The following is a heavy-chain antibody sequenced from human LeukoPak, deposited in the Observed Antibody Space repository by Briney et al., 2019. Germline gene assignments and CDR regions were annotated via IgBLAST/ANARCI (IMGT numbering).Heavy chain of an antibody. D-gene: IGHD6-13*01. CDR3: ARLDASSSWPRT. J-gene: IGHJ5*02. CDR1: GGSISSYY. CDR2: INYSGST. V-gene: IGHV4-59*08. Sequence: SETLSLTCTVSGGSISSYYWSWIRQPPGKGLEWIGYINYSGSTNYNPSLKSRVTISVDTSKNQFSLKLSSVTAADTAVYYCARLDASSSWPRTWGQGTLVTVSS.